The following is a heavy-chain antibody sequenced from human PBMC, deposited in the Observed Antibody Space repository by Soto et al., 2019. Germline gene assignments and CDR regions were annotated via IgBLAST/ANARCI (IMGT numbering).Heavy chain of an antibody. CDR3: AKEKATISRGYDYDY. CDR1: GASISSRDYY. Sequence: QVQLQESGPGLVKPSQTLSLTCTVSGASISSRDYYWSWIRQPPGNGLEWIGHIYYSGSTHYNPSFQSRLPISVDTSKNQFSWKRNSVIDANTAFYYWAKEKATISRGYDYDYGAQGTPVTVSS. V-gene: IGHV4-30-4*08. CDR2: IYYSGST. D-gene: IGHD5-12*01. J-gene: IGHJ4*02.